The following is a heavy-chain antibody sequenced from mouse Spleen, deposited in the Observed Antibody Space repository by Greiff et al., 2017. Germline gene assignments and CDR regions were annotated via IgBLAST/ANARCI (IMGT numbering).Heavy chain of an antibody. CDR3: ASHGSSYDYAMDY. CDR2: IDPSDSET. D-gene: IGHD1-1*01. J-gene: IGHJ4*01. Sequence: QVQLQQPGAELVRPGSSVKLSCKASGYTFTSYWMHWVKQRPIQGLEWIGNIDPSDSETHYNQKFKDKATLTVDKSSSTAYMQLSSLTSEDSAVYYCASHGSSYDYAMDYWGQGTSVTVSS. V-gene: IGHV1-52*01. CDR1: GYTFTSYW.